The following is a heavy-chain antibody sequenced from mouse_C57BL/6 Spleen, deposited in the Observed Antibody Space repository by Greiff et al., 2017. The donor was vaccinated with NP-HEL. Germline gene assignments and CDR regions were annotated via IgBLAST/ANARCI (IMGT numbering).Heavy chain of an antibody. D-gene: IGHD1-1*01. Sequence: EVQGVESGGGLVKPGGSLKLSCAASGFTFSSYAMSWVRQTPEKRLEWVATISDGGSYTYYPDNVKGRFTISRDNAKNNLYLQMSHLKSEDTAMYYCARDYYGSPAWFAYWGQGTLVTVSA. J-gene: IGHJ3*01. CDR2: ISDGGSYT. CDR1: GFTFSSYA. CDR3: ARDYYGSPAWFAY. V-gene: IGHV5-4*01.